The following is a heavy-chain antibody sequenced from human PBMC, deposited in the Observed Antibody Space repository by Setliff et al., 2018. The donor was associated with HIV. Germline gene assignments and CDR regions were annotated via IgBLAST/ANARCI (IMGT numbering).Heavy chain of an antibody. Sequence: SETLSLTCAVYGGPSTDHYWNWIRQSPGMGLEWIAEIHHTGYINYNPSLRSRVSVSRDMSSDQFSLRLSSVTAADAAVYYCAAFFVTPMTTQDFWGQGTLVTVSS. D-gene: IGHD4-4*01. CDR3: AAFFVTPMTTQDF. V-gene: IGHV4-34*01. CDR2: IHHTGYI. CDR1: GGPSTDHY. J-gene: IGHJ4*02.